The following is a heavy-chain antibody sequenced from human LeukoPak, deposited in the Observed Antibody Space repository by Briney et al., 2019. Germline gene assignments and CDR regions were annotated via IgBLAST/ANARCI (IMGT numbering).Heavy chain of an antibody. Sequence: SETLSLTCAVYGGSFSGYYWSWIRQPPGKGLEWIGEINHSGSTNYNPSLKSRVTISVDTSKNQFSLKLSSVTAADTAVYYCATCGGGIAAAGSLDYWGQGTLVTVSS. V-gene: IGHV4-34*01. CDR2: INHSGST. CDR1: GGSFSGYY. D-gene: IGHD6-13*01. CDR3: ATCGGGIAAAGSLDY. J-gene: IGHJ4*02.